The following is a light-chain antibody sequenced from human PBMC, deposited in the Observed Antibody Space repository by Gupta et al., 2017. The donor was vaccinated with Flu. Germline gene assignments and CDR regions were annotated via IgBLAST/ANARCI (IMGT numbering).Light chain of an antibody. V-gene: IGLV1-51*02. CDR2: EGN. Sequence: QSVLTQPPSVSAAPGQKVTISCSGSSSNIGNNYVSWYQQLPGAAPKLLIYEGNKRPSGIPDRFSGSKSGTSATLAITGLQTGDEADYYCGTWDSSLSAWVFGGGTKLTVL. J-gene: IGLJ3*02. CDR3: GTWDSSLSAWV. CDR1: SSNIGNNY.